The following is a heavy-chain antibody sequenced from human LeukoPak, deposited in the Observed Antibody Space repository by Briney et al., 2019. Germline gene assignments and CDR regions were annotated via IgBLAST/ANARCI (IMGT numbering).Heavy chain of an antibody. CDR3: ARAINVDY. V-gene: IGHV3-7*04. CDR2: IKHDGSEE. D-gene: IGHD1-14*01. Sequence: GGSLRLSCAASGFTFSSYWMTWVRQAPGKGVEWVANIKHDGSEEYYVDSVKGRFTISRDNAKKSLYLQMNSLRAEDTAVYYCARAINVDYWGQGTLVTVSS. J-gene: IGHJ4*02. CDR1: GFTFSSYW.